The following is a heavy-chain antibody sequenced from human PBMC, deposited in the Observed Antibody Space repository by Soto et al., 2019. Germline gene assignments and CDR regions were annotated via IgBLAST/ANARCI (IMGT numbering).Heavy chain of an antibody. D-gene: IGHD1-7*01. V-gene: IGHV5-51*01. CDR2: IYPGDPDT. J-gene: IGHJ6*02. Sequence: GESLKISCKGSGYSFTSYWIGWVRQMPGKGLEWMGIIYPGDPDTRYSPSCQGQVTISADKSISTAYLQWSSLKASDTAMYYCARSRTGTTMRYYYYGMDVWGQGTTVTVSS. CDR3: ARSRTGTTMRYYYYGMDV. CDR1: GYSFTSYW.